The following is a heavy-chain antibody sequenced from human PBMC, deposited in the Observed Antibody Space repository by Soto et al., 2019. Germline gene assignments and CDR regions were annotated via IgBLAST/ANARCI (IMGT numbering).Heavy chain of an antibody. D-gene: IGHD5-18*01. Sequence: ASGKVSCKASGYTFTSYDINWVRQATGQGLEWMGWMNPNSGNTGYAQKFQGRVTMTRNTSISTAYMELSSLRSEDTAVYYCARAMGKYPFDAFDIWGQGTMVTVSS. CDR3: ARAMGKYPFDAFDI. V-gene: IGHV1-8*01. J-gene: IGHJ3*02. CDR2: MNPNSGNT. CDR1: GYTFTSYD.